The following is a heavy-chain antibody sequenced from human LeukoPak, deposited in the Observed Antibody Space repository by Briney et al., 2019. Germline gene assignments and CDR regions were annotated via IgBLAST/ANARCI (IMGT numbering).Heavy chain of an antibody. CDR2: IYYRGST. J-gene: IGHJ4*02. CDR3: AREPPTPYYYDSSGYYGLWDY. CDR1: GGSISSGDYY. Sequence: SETLSLTCTVSGGSISSGDYYWRWIRQPPGKGLEWIGYIYYRGSTYYNPSLKSRVTISVDTSKNQFSLKLSSVTAADTAVYYCAREPPTPYYYDSSGYYGLWDYWGQGTLVTVSS. V-gene: IGHV4-30-4*08. D-gene: IGHD3-22*01.